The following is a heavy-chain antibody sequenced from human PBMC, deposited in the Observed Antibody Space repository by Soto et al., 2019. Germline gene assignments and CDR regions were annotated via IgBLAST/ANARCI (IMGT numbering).Heavy chain of an antibody. Sequence: QVQLVQSGPEVKKPGSSVKVSCTASGGTLTSYTINWVRQAPGQGLEWMGRIIPLVEMANYAQKFQGRITITANTSTGAHYMELSSRRSEDTAVYYCARGDTSFDIWGRGTLITVSS. CDR3: ARGDTSFDI. CDR1: GGTLTSYT. CDR2: IIPLVEMA. D-gene: IGHD3-10*01. V-gene: IGHV1-69*02. J-gene: IGHJ2*01.